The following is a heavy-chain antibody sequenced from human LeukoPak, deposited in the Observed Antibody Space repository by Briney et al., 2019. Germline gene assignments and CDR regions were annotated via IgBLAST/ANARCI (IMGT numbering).Heavy chain of an antibody. D-gene: IGHD3-3*01. CDR3: ARHLYDFWSGFTPRAQNWFDP. V-gene: IGHV4-59*08. J-gene: IGHJ5*02. Sequence: SETLSLTCTVSGGSISSYYWSWIRQPPGKGLEWIGYIYYSGSTNYNPSLKSRVTISVDTSKNQFSLKLSSVTAADTAVYYCARHLYDFWSGFTPRAQNWFDPWGQGTLVTVSS. CDR2: IYYSGST. CDR1: GGSISSYY.